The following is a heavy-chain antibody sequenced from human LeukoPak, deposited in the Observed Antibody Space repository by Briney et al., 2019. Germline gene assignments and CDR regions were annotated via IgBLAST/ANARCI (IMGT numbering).Heavy chain of an antibody. Sequence: GGSLRLSCAASGFTFSNYGMHWVRQAPGKGLQWVAVILYDGINRYYADSVKGRFTVSRENSKNMLYLQMNSLRAEGTALYYCARRPSLGYSDGPNYYYGMDVWGQGTTVTVSS. CDR3: ARRPSLGYSDGPNYYYGMDV. J-gene: IGHJ6*02. V-gene: IGHV3-33*05. CDR2: ILYDGINR. CDR1: GFTFSNYG. D-gene: IGHD5-18*01.